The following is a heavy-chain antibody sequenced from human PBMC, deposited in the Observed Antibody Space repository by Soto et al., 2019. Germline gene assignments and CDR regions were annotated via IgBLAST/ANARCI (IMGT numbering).Heavy chain of an antibody. V-gene: IGHV1-69*12. CDR1: GGTFSSYA. Sequence: QVQLVQSGAEVKKPGSSVKVSCKASGGTFSSYAISCVRQAPGQGLEWMGGIIPIFGTANYAQKFQGRVTITADESTSTAYMELSSLRSEDTAVYYCARVVYYYGSGSLYYFDYWGQGTLVTVSS. J-gene: IGHJ4*02. CDR3: ARVVYYYGSGSLYYFDY. CDR2: IIPIFGTA. D-gene: IGHD3-10*01.